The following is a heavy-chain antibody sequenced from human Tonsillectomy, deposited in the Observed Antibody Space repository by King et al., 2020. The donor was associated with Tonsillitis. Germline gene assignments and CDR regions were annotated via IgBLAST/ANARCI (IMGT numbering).Heavy chain of an antibody. J-gene: IGHJ4*02. Sequence: VQLQESGPGLVKPSETLSLTCTVSGGSITTYYWSWIRQPPGKGLEWIGYIYNTGSTNYNPSLKSRVTISEDTSKNQFSLKLSSVTAADTAVYYCARARFGYYFDYWGQGTLVTVSS. CDR3: ARARFGYYFDY. V-gene: IGHV4-59*01. CDR1: GGSITTYY. CDR2: IYNTGST. D-gene: IGHD3-10*01.